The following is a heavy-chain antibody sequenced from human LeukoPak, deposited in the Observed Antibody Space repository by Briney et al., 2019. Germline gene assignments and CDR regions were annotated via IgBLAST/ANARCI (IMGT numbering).Heavy chain of an antibody. Sequence: SQTLSLTCTVSGGSISSGSYYWSWIRQPAGRGLEWVGRIYTSGSTNYNPSLKSRVTISVDTSRNQFSLKLSSVTAADTAVYYCASSSPLEYYYYGMDVWGQGTTVTVSS. CDR1: GGSISSGSYY. V-gene: IGHV4-61*02. CDR2: IYTSGST. CDR3: ASSSPLEYYYYGMDV. J-gene: IGHJ6*02. D-gene: IGHD6-6*01.